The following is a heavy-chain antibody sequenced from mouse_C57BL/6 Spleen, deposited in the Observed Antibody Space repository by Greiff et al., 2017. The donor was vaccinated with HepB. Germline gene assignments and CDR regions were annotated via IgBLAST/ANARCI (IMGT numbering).Heavy chain of an antibody. Sequence: QVQLQQPGAELVRPGTSVKLSCKASGYTFTSYWMHWVKQRPGQGLEWIGVIDPSDSYTNYNQKFKGKATLTVDTSSSTAYMQLSSLTSEDSAVYYCARNSYGNPFDYWGQGTTLTVSS. CDR2: IDPSDSYT. CDR1: GYTFTSYW. D-gene: IGHD2-1*01. CDR3: ARNSYGNPFDY. V-gene: IGHV1-59*01. J-gene: IGHJ2*01.